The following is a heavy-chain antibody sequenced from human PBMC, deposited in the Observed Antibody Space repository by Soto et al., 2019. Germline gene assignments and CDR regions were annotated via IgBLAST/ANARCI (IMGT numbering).Heavy chain of an antibody. CDR1: GGSISSGGYY. CDR3: ARSLVDTAMVGSVVENWFDP. V-gene: IGHV4-31*03. Sequence: LSLTCTVSGGSISSGGYYWSWIRQHPGKGLEWIGYIYYSGSTYYNPSLKSRVTISVDTSKNQFSLKLSSVTAADTAVYYCARSLVDTAMVGSVVENWFDPWGQGTLVTVSS. J-gene: IGHJ5*02. CDR2: IYYSGST. D-gene: IGHD5-18*01.